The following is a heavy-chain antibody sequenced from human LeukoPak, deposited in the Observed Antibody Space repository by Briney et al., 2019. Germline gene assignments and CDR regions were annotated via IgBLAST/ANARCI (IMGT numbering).Heavy chain of an antibody. CDR3: ARHAYGDSRGIYYYIDV. CDR1: GGSVRSKSDY. Sequence: SETLSLTCSVSGGSVRSKSDYWGWVRQPPGKGLEWIGSFYYRGNTYYNPSLKSRVTIFVDTSNNEFSLRVNSVTAADTATYFCARHAYGDSRGIYYYIDVWGKGTTVTVS. CDR2: FYYRGNT. D-gene: IGHD1-14*01. J-gene: IGHJ6*03. V-gene: IGHV4-39*01.